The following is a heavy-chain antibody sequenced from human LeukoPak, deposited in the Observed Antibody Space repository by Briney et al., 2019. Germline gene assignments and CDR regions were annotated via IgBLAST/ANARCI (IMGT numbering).Heavy chain of an antibody. Sequence: GGSLRLSCAASGFTFSSYSMNWVRQAPGKGLEWVSYISSSGSTIYYADSVKGRFAISRDNAKNSLYLQMNSLRAEDTAVYYCARDGGFIAAAGTGVYWGQGTLVTVSS. V-gene: IGHV3-48*01. D-gene: IGHD6-13*01. CDR3: ARDGGFIAAAGTGVY. CDR2: ISSSGSTI. CDR1: GFTFSSYS. J-gene: IGHJ4*02.